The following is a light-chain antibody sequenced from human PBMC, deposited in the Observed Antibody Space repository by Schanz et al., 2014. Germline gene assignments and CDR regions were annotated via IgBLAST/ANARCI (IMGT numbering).Light chain of an antibody. CDR2: DVS. CDR3: SSYAGSSTVV. J-gene: IGLJ2*01. V-gene: IGLV2-14*01. CDR1: SSDVGGYKY. Sequence: QSALTQPASVSGSLGQSITISCTGTSSDVGGYKYVSWYQQHPGKAPKLMIYDVSNRPSGVSNRFSGSKSANTASLTISGLQAEDEAHYYCSSYAGSSTVVFGGGTKLTVL.